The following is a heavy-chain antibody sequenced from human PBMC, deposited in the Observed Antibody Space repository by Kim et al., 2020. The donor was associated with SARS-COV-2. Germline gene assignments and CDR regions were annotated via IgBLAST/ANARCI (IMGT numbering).Heavy chain of an antibody. J-gene: IGHJ4*02. Sequence: GGSLRLSCAASGFSFSNYFMTWIRQAPGKGLEWVAYISGSSNSIYYADSVKGRITVSRDNAKNLFFLQMNSLRAEDTAMYFCARDPGIAASATDYWGQGTLVTVSS. V-gene: IGHV3-11*01. CDR2: ISGSSNSI. CDR3: ARDPGIAASATDY. D-gene: IGHD6-25*01. CDR1: GFSFSNYF.